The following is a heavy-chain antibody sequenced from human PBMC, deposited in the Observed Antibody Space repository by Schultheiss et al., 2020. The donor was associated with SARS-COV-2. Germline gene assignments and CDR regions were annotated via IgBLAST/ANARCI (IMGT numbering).Heavy chain of an antibody. V-gene: IGHV3-30*03. J-gene: IGHJ4*02. CDR1: GFIFSNYA. CDR3: ARGYGDYGLGD. CDR2: ISYDGSNK. Sequence: GGSLRLSCEASGFIFSNYAMSWVRQAPGKGLEWVAVISYDGSNKYYADSVKGRFTISRDNSKNTLYLQMNSLRAEDTAVYYCARGYGDYGLGDWGQGTLVTVSS. D-gene: IGHD4-17*01.